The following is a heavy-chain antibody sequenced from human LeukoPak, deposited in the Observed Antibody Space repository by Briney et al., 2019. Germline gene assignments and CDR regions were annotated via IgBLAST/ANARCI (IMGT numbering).Heavy chain of an antibody. CDR1: GYSLTSYW. CDR3: ARLPSLYINNWFDP. V-gene: IGHV5-51*01. Sequence: GESLKISCKGSGYSLTSYWIGWVRQMPGKGLEWMGIIYPGDSDTRYSPSFQGQVTISADKSINTAYLQWSSLKASDTAIYYCARLPSLYINNWFDPWGQGTLVTVSS. D-gene: IGHD2-2*02. J-gene: IGHJ5*02. CDR2: IYPGDSDT.